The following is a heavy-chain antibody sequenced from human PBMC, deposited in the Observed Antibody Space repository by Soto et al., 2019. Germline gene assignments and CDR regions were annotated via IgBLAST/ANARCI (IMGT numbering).Heavy chain of an antibody. CDR3: ARNLMDYHILTGYYMAYCFDY. Sequence: VASAKVSCKASGGTFISYAISWVRQAPGQGLEWMGWINAGNGNTKFSQKFQGRVTITRDTSASTAYMELSSLRSEDTAVYYCARNLMDYHILTGYYMAYCFDYWGQGTLVTVSS. CDR2: INAGNGNT. J-gene: IGHJ4*02. CDR1: GGTFISYA. V-gene: IGHV1-3*01. D-gene: IGHD3-9*01.